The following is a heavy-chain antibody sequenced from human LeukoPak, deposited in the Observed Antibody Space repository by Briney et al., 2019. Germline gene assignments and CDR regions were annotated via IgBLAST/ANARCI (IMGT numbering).Heavy chain of an antibody. V-gene: IGHV4-34*01. CDR2: INHSGST. CDR1: GGSFSGYY. Sequence: PSETLSLTCAVYGGSFSGYYWSWIRQPPGMGLEWIGEINHSGSTNYNPSLKSRVTISVDTSKNQFSLKLSSVTAADTAVYYCARGISLRDIVVVPAVPDAFDIWGQGTMVTVSS. CDR3: ARGISLRDIVVVPAVPDAFDI. J-gene: IGHJ3*02. D-gene: IGHD2-2*01.